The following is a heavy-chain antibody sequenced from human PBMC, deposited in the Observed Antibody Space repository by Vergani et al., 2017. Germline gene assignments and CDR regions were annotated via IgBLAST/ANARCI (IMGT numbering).Heavy chain of an antibody. Sequence: EVQLVESGGGLVKPGGSLRLSCAASGFTFINAWMTWVRQAPGKGLEWVGRIKSKTDGGTTYYAAPVKGKFTISRDDSKNTLYLQMNSLRAEDTAVYYCARDDGSAWYFYWGQGTLVTVSS. V-gene: IGHV3-15*01. J-gene: IGHJ4*02. CDR3: ARDDGSAWYFY. CDR2: IKSKTDGGTT. D-gene: IGHD6-19*01. CDR1: GFTFINAW.